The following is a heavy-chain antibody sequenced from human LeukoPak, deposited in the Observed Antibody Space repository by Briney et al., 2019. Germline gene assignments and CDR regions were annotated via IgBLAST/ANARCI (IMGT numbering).Heavy chain of an antibody. D-gene: IGHD3-22*01. J-gene: IGHJ4*02. V-gene: IGHV4-31*11. CDR3: ARGSFYDSSGYIDY. Sequence: SETLSLTCAVYGGSFSGYYWSWIRQHPGKGLEWIGYIYYSGSTYYNPSLKSRVTISVDTSKNQFSLKLSSVTAADTAVYYCARGSFYDSSGYIDYWGQGTLVTVSS. CDR2: IYYSGST. CDR1: GGSFSGYY.